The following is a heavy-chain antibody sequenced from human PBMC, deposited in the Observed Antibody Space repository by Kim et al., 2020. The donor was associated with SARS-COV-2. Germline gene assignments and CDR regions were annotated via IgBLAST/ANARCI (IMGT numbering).Heavy chain of an antibody. J-gene: IGHJ6*02. V-gene: IGHV3-23*05. Sequence: GGSLRLSCAAAGFTFSSYGMNWVRQAPGKGLEWVSAVWPGGSNTYYADSVRGRFTISRDNSKNTLFLQMNSLRADDTAMFYCVRSYCMDVGGQGATV. CDR1: GFTFSSYG. CDR2: VWPGGSNT. CDR3: VRSYCMDV.